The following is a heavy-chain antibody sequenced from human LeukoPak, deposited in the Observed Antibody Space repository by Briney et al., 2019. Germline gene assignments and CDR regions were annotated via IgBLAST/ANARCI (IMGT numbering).Heavy chain of an antibody. J-gene: IGHJ6*02. V-gene: IGHV1-2*02. CDR2: INPNSGGT. CDR3: ARTAPIGSPRVMDV. D-gene: IGHD2-15*01. CDR1: GYTFTGYY. Sequence: ASVKVSCKASGYTFTGYYMHWVRQAPGQGLEWMGWINPNSGGTNYAQKFQGRVTMTRDTSISTAYMELSRLRSDDTAVYYCARTAPIGSPRVMDVWGRGTTVTVSS.